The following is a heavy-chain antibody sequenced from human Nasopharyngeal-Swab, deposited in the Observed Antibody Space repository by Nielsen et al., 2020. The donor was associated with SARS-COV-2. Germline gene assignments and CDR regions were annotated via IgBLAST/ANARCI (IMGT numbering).Heavy chain of an antibody. CDR3: ARGGGWFGELLGGYYYYYYYMDV. J-gene: IGHJ6*03. CDR2: IYYSGST. D-gene: IGHD3-10*01. Sequence: WIRQPPGKGLEWIGYIYYSGSTYSNPSLKSRVTISVDTSKNQFSLKLSSVTAADTAVYYCARGGGWFGELLGGYYYYYYYMDVWGKGTTVTVSS. V-gene: IGHV4-31*02.